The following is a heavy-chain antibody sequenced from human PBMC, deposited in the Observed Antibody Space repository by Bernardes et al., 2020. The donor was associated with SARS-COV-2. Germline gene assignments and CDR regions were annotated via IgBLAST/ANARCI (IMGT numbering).Heavy chain of an antibody. CDR3: AKSRSYDSNDPIDY. CDR1: GFTFDDCA. J-gene: IGHJ4*02. D-gene: IGHD3-22*01. V-gene: IGHV3-9*01. CDR2: ISWNGGNR. Sequence: GGSLRLSCAASGFTFDDCAMHWVRQVPGKGPEWISGISWNGGNRGYADSVQGRFTISRDNAKNSLYLQMNSLRAEDTAFYYCAKSRSYDSNDPIDYWGQGTLVTVSS.